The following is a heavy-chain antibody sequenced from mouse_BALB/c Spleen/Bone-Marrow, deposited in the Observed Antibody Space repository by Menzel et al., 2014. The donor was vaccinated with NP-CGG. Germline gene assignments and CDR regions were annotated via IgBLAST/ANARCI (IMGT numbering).Heavy chain of an antibody. J-gene: IGHJ4*01. V-gene: IGHV1-9*01. Sequence: VQLQQSGAELMKPGASVKISCKATGYTFSSYWIEWVKQRPGHGLEWIGEILPGSGSIKYNEKFKGKATFTADTSSNTAYMQLSSLTSEDSAVYYCASRYDTMDYWGHGTSVTVSS. CDR2: ILPGSGSI. CDR3: ASRYDTMDY. CDR1: GYTFSSYW.